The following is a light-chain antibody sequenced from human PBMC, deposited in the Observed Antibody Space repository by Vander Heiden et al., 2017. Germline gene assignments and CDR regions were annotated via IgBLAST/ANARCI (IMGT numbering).Light chain of an antibody. V-gene: IGKV4-1*01. CDR1: QNVLYNSNNKNY. CDR2: WAS. CDR3: QQYYSNPRT. Sequence: DIVMIQSPDSLTASLGERATINCTSSQNVLYNSNNKNYLAWYQQKPGQAPKLLIYWASTRESGVPDRFSGSGSGTDFNLTISSLQAEDVALYYCQQYYSNPRTFGQGTKVEI. J-gene: IGKJ1*01.